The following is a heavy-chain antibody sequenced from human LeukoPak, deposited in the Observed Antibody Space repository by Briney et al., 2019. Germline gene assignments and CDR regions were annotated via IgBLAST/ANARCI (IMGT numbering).Heavy chain of an antibody. Sequence: SETLSLTCAVSGGSISSGGYSWSWIRQPPGKGLEWIGHIYHSGSTYYNPSLKSRVTISVDRSKNQFSLKLSSVTAADTAVYYCASLWFGELTIGMDDAFDIWGQGTMVTVSS. CDR2: IYHSGST. J-gene: IGHJ3*02. CDR1: GGSISSGGYS. D-gene: IGHD3-10*01. CDR3: ASLWFGELTIGMDDAFDI. V-gene: IGHV4-30-2*01.